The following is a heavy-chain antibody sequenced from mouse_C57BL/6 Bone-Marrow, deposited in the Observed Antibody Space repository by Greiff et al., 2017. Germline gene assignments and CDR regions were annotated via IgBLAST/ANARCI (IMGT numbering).Heavy chain of an antibody. V-gene: IGHV5-6*01. D-gene: IGHD1-1*02. J-gene: IGHJ2*01. Sequence: EVQLVESGGDLVKPGGSLKLSCAASGFTFSSYGMSWVRQTPDKRLEWVATISSGGSYPYYPDSVKGRFTISRDNAKNTLYLQMSSLKSEDTAMYYWAREGVGGRDYWGQGTTLTVSS. CDR1: GFTFSSYG. CDR3: AREGVGGRDY. CDR2: ISSGGSYP.